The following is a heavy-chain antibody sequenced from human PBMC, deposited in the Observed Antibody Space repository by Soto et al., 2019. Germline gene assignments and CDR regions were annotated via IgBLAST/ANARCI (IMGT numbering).Heavy chain of an antibody. CDR3: AREDDYGYRYINYGLDV. Sequence: GGSLRLSCAASGFTFNIYALHWVRQAPGKGLEWVAVISFDGTKKFYSDSVKGRFTISRDNLKNTLYLQMDNLRVEDAALYFCAREDDYGYRYINYGLDVWGQGTTVTVSS. CDR1: GFTFNIYA. V-gene: IGHV3-30-3*01. J-gene: IGHJ6*02. D-gene: IGHD4-17*01. CDR2: ISFDGTKK.